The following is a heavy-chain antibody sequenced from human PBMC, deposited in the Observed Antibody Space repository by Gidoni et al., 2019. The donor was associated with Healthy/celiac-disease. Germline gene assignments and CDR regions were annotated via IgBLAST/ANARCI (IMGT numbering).Heavy chain of an antibody. D-gene: IGHD4-17*01. J-gene: IGHJ4*02. V-gene: IGHV4-34*01. CDR1: GGSFSGYY. Sequence: QVQLQQWGAGLLKPSATLSLTCAVYGGSFSGYYWSWIRQPPGKGLEWIGEINHSGSTNYNPSLKSRVTISVDTSKNQFSLKLSSVTAADTAVYYCARDLTVGPLYYWGQGTLVTVSS. CDR3: ARDLTVGPLYY. CDR2: INHSGST.